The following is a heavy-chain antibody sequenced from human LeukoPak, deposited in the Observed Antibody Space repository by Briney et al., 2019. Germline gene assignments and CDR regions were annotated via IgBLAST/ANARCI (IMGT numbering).Heavy chain of an antibody. CDR2: LNSDGSSA. J-gene: IGHJ5*02. Sequence: PGGSLRLSCAASGFTFSSYWMHWVRQAPGKGLVWVSRLNSDGSSATYADSVKGRFTISRDNAKNTLYLQMNSLRAEDTAVYCCAKEPRSVYDFWSGTTFDPWGQGTLVTVSS. CDR3: AKEPRSVYDFWSGTTFDP. V-gene: IGHV3-74*01. CDR1: GFTFSSYW. D-gene: IGHD3-3*01.